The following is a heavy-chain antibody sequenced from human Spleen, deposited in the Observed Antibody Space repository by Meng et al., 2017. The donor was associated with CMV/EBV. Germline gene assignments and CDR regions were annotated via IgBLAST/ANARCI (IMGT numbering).Heavy chain of an antibody. Sequence: GESLKISCAASGFTFSSYAMHWVRQAPGKGLEWVAVISYDGSNKYYADSVKGRFTISRDNAKNSLYLQMNSLRAEDTAVYYCAKEGSYDFWSGSNWFDPWGQGTLVTVSS. CDR1: GFTFSSYA. D-gene: IGHD3-3*01. V-gene: IGHV3-30-3*01. J-gene: IGHJ5*02. CDR2: ISYDGSNK. CDR3: AKEGSYDFWSGSNWFDP.